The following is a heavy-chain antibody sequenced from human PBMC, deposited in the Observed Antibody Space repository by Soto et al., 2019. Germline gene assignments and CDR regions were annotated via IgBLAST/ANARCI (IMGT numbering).Heavy chain of an antibody. CDR1: GFSLSTSGVG. J-gene: IGHJ3*02. V-gene: IGHV2-5*01. CDR2: IYWNDDK. D-gene: IGHD4-17*01. CDR3: AHSRLYYGDYGNAFDI. Sequence: SGPTLVNPTQTLTLTCTFSGFSLSTSGVGVGWIRQPPGKALEWLALIYWNDDKRYSPSLKSRLTITKDTSKNQVVLTMTSMDPVDTATYYCAHSRLYYGDYGNAFDIWGQGTMVTVSS.